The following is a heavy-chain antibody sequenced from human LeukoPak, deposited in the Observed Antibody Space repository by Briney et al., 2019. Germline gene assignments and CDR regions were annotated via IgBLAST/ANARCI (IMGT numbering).Heavy chain of an antibody. CDR3: AKDQGYYDSSGYISAGAFDY. D-gene: IGHD3-22*01. V-gene: IGHV3-72*01. J-gene: IGHJ4*02. CDR2: ITNKANNYTS. Sequence: GGSLRLSCAASGFTFSDHSMNWVRQSPGKGLEWVGRITNKANNYTSQYAASVKDRFTISRDNLKNSLYLQMNSLTAEDTAVYFCAKDQGYYDSSGYISAGAFDYWGQGTLVTVSS. CDR1: GFTFSDHS.